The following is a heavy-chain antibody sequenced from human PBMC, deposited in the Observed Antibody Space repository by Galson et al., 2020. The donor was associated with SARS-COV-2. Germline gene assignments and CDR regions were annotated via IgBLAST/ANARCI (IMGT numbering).Heavy chain of an antibody. D-gene: IGHD3-10*01. J-gene: IGHJ4*02. CDR3: ASGAGNRGGLF. CDR1: GDSLSSGGFF. V-gene: IGHV4-31*03. Sequence: SETMSPTCSVPGDSLSSGGFFWTWIHQHPGKGLEWIGYIYHTGSVYYNPSLESRVRISIDVSKNQFTLRLSSVTAADTAVYFCASGAGNRGGLFWGQGTLATVSS. CDR2: IYHTGSV.